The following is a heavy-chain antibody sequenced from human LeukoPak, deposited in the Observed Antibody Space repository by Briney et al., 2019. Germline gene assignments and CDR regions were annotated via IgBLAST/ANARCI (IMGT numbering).Heavy chain of an antibody. CDR3: ARGDLTIFGVVISSAFDY. D-gene: IGHD3-3*01. CDR1: GSTFSSYW. Sequence: GGSLRLSCAASGSTFSSYWMSWVRQAPGKGLEWVANIKQDGSEKYYVDSVEGRFTISRDNAKNSLYLQMNSLRAEDTAVYYCARGDLTIFGVVISSAFDYWGQGTLVTVSS. V-gene: IGHV3-7*01. CDR2: IKQDGSEK. J-gene: IGHJ4*02.